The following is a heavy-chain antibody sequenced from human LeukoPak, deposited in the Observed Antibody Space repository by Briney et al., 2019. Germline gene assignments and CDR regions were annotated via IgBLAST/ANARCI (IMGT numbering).Heavy chain of an antibody. CDR1: GFSLSTSGMC. Sequence: ESGPALVKHTQTLTLTCTFSGFSLSTSGMCVSWIRQPPGKALEWLARIDWGDDKYYSTSLKTRLTISKDTSKNQVVLTMTNMDPVDTATYYCARIYAGYPDYWGQGTLVTVSS. V-gene: IGHV2-70*11. J-gene: IGHJ4*02. CDR2: IDWGDDK. CDR3: ARIYAGYPDY. D-gene: IGHD3-16*02.